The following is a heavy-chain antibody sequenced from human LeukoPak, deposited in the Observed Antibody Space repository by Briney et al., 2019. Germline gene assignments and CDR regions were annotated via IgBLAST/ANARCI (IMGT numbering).Heavy chain of an antibody. V-gene: IGHV4-39*07. J-gene: IGHJ4*02. CDR1: GGSISSSNYY. Sequence: PSETLSLTCTVSGGSISSSNYYWGWIRQPPGKGLEWIGSIYYSGSTYYNPSLKSRVTISVDTSKNQFSLKLSSVTAADTAVYYCARAGTVAGFGYWGQGTLVTVSS. CDR3: ARAGTVAGFGY. CDR2: IYYSGST. D-gene: IGHD6-19*01.